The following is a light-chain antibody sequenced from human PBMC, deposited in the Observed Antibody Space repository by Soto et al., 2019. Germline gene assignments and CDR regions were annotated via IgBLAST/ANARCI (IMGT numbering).Light chain of an antibody. Sequence: EIVLTQSPVTLSLSPWERATLSCRASQSVSRNYLAWYQQKPGKAPRLLLYGASSRATGIPDRFSGSGSCTDFTLTLSRLEPEYYAVYYCQNYGNSLITFGQGTRLEIK. CDR3: QNYGNSLIT. J-gene: IGKJ5*01. V-gene: IGKV3-20*01. CDR2: GAS. CDR1: QSVSRNY.